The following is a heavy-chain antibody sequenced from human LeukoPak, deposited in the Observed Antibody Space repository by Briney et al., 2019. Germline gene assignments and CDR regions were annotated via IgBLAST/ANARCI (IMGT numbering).Heavy chain of an antibody. J-gene: IGHJ6*03. CDR3: ANGCNRTSCSKFYYYMDV. V-gene: IGHV3-23*01. D-gene: IGHD2-2*01. Sequence: GGSLRLFCAASGYTFSSYAMRWVRQAPGKGLEWVSSISFSGGSTCYADSVKGRFTISRDNSKNTLYLQMNSLRAEDTAVYYCANGCNRTSCSKFYYYMDVWAKGTTVTVSS. CDR1: GYTFSSYA. CDR2: ISFSGGST.